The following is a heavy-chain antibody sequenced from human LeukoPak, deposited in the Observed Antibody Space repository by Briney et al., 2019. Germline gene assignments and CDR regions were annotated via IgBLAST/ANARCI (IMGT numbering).Heavy chain of an antibody. V-gene: IGHV3-23*01. CDR3: AKGGGYYGSGTYYKNNWFDP. D-gene: IGHD3-10*01. CDR1: GFTFSNYA. J-gene: IGHJ5*02. CDR2: ISGSGGTT. Sequence: GGSLRLSCAVSGFTFSNYAMSWVRQAPGKGLEWVSAISGSGGTTYYGDSVKGRFTISRDNSKNTLYLQMNSLRAEYTAVYYCAKGGGYYGSGTYYKNNWFDPWGQGTLVIVSS.